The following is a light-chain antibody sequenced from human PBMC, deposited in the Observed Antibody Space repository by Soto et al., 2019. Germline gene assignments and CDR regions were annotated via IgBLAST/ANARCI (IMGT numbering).Light chain of an antibody. CDR3: CSYADITTDV. Sequence: QSALTQPASVSGSPGQSITISCTGTSSDVGSYDLVSWYQQHPGRAPKLMIYEGGKRPSGVSNRFSGSKSGNTATLTISGLRAEDEADYYCCSYADITTDVFGTGTKVTVL. J-gene: IGLJ1*01. CDR2: EGG. CDR1: SSDVGSYDL. V-gene: IGLV2-23*01.